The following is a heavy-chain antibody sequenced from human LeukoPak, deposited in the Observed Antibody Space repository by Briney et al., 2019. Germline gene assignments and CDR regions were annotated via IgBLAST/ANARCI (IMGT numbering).Heavy chain of an antibody. CDR1: GGSISSYY. J-gene: IGHJ4*02. CDR2: IYYSGST. CDR3: ASSRVVGATTYNY. Sequence: SETLSITCTVSGGSISSYYWSWIRQPPGKGLEWIGYIYYSGSTIYNPSLKSRVTISVDTSKNQFSLKLSSVTAADTAVYYCASSRVVGATTYNYWGQGTLVTVSS. V-gene: IGHV4-59*01. D-gene: IGHD1-26*01.